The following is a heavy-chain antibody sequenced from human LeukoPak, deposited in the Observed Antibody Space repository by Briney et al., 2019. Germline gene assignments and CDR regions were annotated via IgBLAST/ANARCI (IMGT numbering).Heavy chain of an antibody. V-gene: IGHV3-49*04. D-gene: IGHD3-10*01. CDR1: GFTFGDYA. Sequence: GGSLRLSCTASGFTFGDYAMSWVRQAPGKGLEWVGFIRSKDYGGTTEYAASVKGKFTISRDDSKSIAYLQMNSLKTEDTAVYYCTRDEGGSGSYYTGTDVWGQGTLVTVSS. J-gene: IGHJ4*02. CDR3: TRDEGGSGSYYTGTDV. CDR2: IRSKDYGGTT.